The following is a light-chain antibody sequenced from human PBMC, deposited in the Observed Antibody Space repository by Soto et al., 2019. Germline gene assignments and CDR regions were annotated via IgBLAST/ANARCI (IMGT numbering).Light chain of an antibody. Sequence: QSVLTQPPSASGTPGQRVTISCSGSSSNIGSNTVNWYQQLPGTAPKLLIYSNNQRPSGVPDRFSGSKSGTSASLAISGLQFEDEADYYCAAWDDTLNGVLFGGGTKVTVL. V-gene: IGLV1-44*01. CDR1: SSNIGSNT. J-gene: IGLJ2*01. CDR2: SNN. CDR3: AAWDDTLNGVL.